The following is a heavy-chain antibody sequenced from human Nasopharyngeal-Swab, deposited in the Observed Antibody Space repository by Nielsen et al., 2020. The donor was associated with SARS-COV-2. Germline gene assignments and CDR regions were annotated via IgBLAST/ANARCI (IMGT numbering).Heavy chain of an antibody. CDR2: VMPKFDTA. V-gene: IGHV1-69*13. D-gene: IGHD4-17*01. CDR1: GGTFRNYG. Sequence: AVKVSCKTSGGTFRNYGISWVRKAPGQGLEWRGGVMPKFDTANYAQKFQDRVTITADESTSKVYLELISLTSDDTAIYYCARDSDYGDYIGWFDPWGQGTLVTVSS. CDR3: ARDSDYGDYIGWFDP. J-gene: IGHJ5*02.